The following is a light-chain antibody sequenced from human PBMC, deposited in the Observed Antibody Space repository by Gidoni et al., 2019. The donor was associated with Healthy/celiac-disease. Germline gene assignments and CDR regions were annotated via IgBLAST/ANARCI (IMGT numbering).Light chain of an antibody. CDR3: QAWDSSTAVV. CDR2: QES. CDR1: KLGDNY. V-gene: IGLV3-1*01. J-gene: IGLJ2*01. Sequence: SYELTQPPSVSVSPGQTASITCSGDKLGDNYACWYQQTPGQSPVLVIYQESKRPSGIPERFSGSNSGNTATLTISGTQAMDEADYYCQAWDSSTAVVFGGGTKLTVL.